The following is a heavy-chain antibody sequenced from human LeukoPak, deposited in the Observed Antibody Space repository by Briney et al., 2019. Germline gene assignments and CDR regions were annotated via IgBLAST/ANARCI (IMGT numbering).Heavy chain of an antibody. J-gene: IGHJ4*02. Sequence: ASVKVSCKASGGTFSSYAISWVRQAPGQGLEWMGGIIPIFGTANYAQKFQGRVTITADESTSTAYMELSSLRSEDTAVYYCARSSRMTTVTTMGWVYWGQGTLVTVSS. D-gene: IGHD4-17*01. CDR3: ARSSRMTTVTTMGWVY. CDR1: GGTFSSYA. V-gene: IGHV1-69*13. CDR2: IIPIFGTA.